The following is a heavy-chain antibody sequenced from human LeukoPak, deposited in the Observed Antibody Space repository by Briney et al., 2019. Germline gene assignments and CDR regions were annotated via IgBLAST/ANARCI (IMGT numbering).Heavy chain of an antibody. D-gene: IGHD5-18*01. V-gene: IGHV3-30*18. CDR1: GFTFSSYG. CDR2: ISYDGSNK. J-gene: IGHJ6*03. CDR3: AKGPRIQLWKGHYYYYYMDV. Sequence: GGSLRLSCAASGFTFSSYGMHWVRQAPGKGLEWVAVISYDGSNKYYADSVKGRFTISRDNSKNTLYLQMNSVRAEDTAVYYCAKGPRIQLWKGHYYYYYMDVWGKGTTVTVSS.